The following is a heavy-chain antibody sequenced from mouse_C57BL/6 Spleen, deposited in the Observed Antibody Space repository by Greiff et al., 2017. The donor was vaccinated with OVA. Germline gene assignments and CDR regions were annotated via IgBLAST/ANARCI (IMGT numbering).Heavy chain of an antibody. J-gene: IGHJ3*01. CDR1: GYTFTDYN. D-gene: IGHD2-1*01. Sequence: EVKLQESGPELVKPGASVKMSCKASGYTFTDYNMHWVKQSHGKSLEWIGYINPNNGGTSYNQKFKGKATLTVNKSSSTAYMELRSLTSEDSAVYYCAREGYYGNPWFAYWGQGTLVTVSA. V-gene: IGHV1-22*01. CDR2: INPNNGGT. CDR3: AREGYYGNPWFAY.